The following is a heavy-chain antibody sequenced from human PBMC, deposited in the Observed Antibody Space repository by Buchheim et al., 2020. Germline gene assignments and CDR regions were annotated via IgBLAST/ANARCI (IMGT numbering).Heavy chain of an antibody. CDR2: IKQDGSEK. D-gene: IGHD3-22*01. J-gene: IGHJ4*02. CDR1: GFTFSSYW. CDR3: ARGGLSGYFIY. V-gene: IGHV3-7*01. Sequence: DVQLVESGGGLVQPGGSLRLSCAASGFTFSSYWMSWVRQAPGKGLECVAKIKQDGSEKYYVDSVEGRFTISRDNAKSSLYLQMNSLRAEDTAIYFCARGGLSGYFIYWGQGAL.